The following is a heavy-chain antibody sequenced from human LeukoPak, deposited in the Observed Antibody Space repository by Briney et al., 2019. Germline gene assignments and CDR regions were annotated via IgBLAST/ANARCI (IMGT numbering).Heavy chain of an antibody. CDR1: GYTFTSCD. CDR3: ARAIGIPDYAFDI. J-gene: IGHJ3*02. D-gene: IGHD3-16*02. V-gene: IGHV1-8*01. Sequence: ASVKVSCKASGYTFTSCDINWVRQATGQGREWMGWMNPNSGNTGYAQKFQGRVTMTRNTSISTAYMELSSLRSEDTAVYYCARAIGIPDYAFDIWGPGTMVTVSS. CDR2: MNPNSGNT.